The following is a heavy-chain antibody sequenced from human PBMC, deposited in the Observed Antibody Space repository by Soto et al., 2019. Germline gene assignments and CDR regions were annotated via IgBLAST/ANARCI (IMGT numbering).Heavy chain of an antibody. CDR2: INHSGST. Sequence: SETLSLTCAVYGGSFSGYYWSWIRQPPGKGLEWIGEINHSGSTNYNPSLKSRVTISVDTSKNQFSLKLSSVTAADTAVYYCARVVVVVAATCFDYWGQGTLVTVSS. CDR3: ARVVVVVAATCFDY. V-gene: IGHV4-34*01. CDR1: GGSFSGYY. D-gene: IGHD2-15*01. J-gene: IGHJ4*02.